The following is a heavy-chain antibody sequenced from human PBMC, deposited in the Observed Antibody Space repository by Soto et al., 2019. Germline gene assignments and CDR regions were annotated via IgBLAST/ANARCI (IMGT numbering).Heavy chain of an antibody. D-gene: IGHD3-16*01. CDR2: IYDNGNT. Sequence: QLQLQESGSGLVKPSQTLSLTCAVSGASISSGGYSWNWIRQPPGKGLEWIGYIYDNGNTYYNPSLKSRVTISVAKSRNQFSLNLPCVTAADTVVDLCASMGGWFEPWGQGTLVTVSA. V-gene: IGHV4-30-2*01. J-gene: IGHJ5*02. CDR3: ASMGGWFEP. CDR1: GASISSGGYS.